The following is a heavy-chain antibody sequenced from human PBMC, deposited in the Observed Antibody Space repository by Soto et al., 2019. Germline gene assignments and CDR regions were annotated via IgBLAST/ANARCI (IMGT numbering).Heavy chain of an antibody. V-gene: IGHV1-46*01. CDR2: INPNGGST. CDR1: GYTFINYY. CDR3: AREKWLVRRNDPFDI. D-gene: IGHD6-19*01. Sequence: QVQLVQSGAEVKKPGASVKVSCKASGYTFINYYMHWARQAPGQGLEWMGIINPNGGSTTYAQKFQGRVTLTRDTSTNTVNMELSSLRSEDTAVYYCAREKWLVRRNDPFDIWGQGTMVTVSS. J-gene: IGHJ3*02.